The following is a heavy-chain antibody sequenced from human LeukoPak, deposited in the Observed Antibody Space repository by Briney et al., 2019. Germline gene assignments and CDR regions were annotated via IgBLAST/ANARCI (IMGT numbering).Heavy chain of an antibody. CDR3: AKDRTSSPGAY. CDR1: GFTFSNSG. CDR2: ISGSGGST. J-gene: IGHJ4*02. D-gene: IGHD6-6*01. Sequence: GGSLRLSCAASGFTFSNSGMSWARQAPGKGLEWVSGISGSGGSTYYAESVKGRFTISRDNSKNTLYLQMNSLRVEDTAVYYCAKDRTSSPGAYWGQGTLVTVSS. V-gene: IGHV3-23*01.